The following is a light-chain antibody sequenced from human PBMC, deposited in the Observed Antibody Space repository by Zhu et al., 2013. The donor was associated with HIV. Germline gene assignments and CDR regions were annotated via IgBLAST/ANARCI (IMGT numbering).Light chain of an antibody. CDR1: QDINRY. CDR2: AAS. V-gene: IGKV1-9*01. CDR3: QHVNSNAA. J-gene: IGKJ3*01. Sequence: DIQLTQSPSFLSASVGDRVTITCRVSQDINRYLAWYQQKPGKPPKLLVYAASTTQSGVPSRFGGRGSGTEFTLTITSLQPDDFATYYCQHVNSNAAFGPGTKVDV.